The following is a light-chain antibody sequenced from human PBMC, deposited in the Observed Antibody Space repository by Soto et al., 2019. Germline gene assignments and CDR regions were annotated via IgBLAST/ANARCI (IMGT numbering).Light chain of an antibody. CDR2: AAS. CDR1: QGISTY. V-gene: IGKV1-39*01. Sequence: DIQMTQSPSSLSASVGDRVTITCRASQGISTYLNWYLQKPGKAPKLLIYAASSLQSGVPSRFSGSGSETDFTLTISSLQPEDFASYYCQQVYVYPSTFGGGTKVDIK. CDR3: QQVYVYPST. J-gene: IGKJ4*01.